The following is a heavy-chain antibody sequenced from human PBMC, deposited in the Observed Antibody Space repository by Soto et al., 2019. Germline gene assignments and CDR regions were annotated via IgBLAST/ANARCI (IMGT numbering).Heavy chain of an antibody. CDR1: GGTFSSYA. CDR2: IIPIFGTA. CDR3: ARGMAAHYDSSGNLDY. D-gene: IGHD3-22*01. Sequence: GASVKVSCKASGGTFSSYAISWVRQAPGQGLEWMGGIIPIFGTANYAQKFQGRVTITADESTSTAYMELSSLRSEDTAVYYCARGMAAHYDSSGNLDYWGQGTLVTVSS. V-gene: IGHV1-69*13. J-gene: IGHJ4*02.